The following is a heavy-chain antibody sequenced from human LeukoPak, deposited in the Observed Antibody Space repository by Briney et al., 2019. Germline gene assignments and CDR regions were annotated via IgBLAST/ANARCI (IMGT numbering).Heavy chain of an antibody. CDR3: ARTPVGAITP. J-gene: IGHJ5*02. CDR1: GFTFSSYW. Sequence: GGSQRLSCAASGFTFSSYWMTWFRQAPGKGLEWVANIKQDGSEMYYVDSVKGRFTISRDNAKNSLYLQMNSLRVEDTAVYYCARTPVGAITPWGQGSLVTVSS. V-gene: IGHV3-7*01. CDR2: IKQDGSEM. D-gene: IGHD1-26*01.